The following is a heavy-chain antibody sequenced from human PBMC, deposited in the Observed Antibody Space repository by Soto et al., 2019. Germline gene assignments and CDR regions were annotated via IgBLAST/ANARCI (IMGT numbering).Heavy chain of an antibody. CDR1: GASISSGGNS. Sequence: TLSLTCTVSGASISSGGNSWNWIRQPQGKDLEWIGNVFQVGSTYYNPSLQSRVTMSVDKSKNQFSLKLRDVTAADRAVYYCARGIDYYESRGYSQTDDYFKYWGPGTLVTVSS. V-gene: IGHV4-30-2*01. CDR2: VFQVGST. J-gene: IGHJ1*01. CDR3: ARGIDYYESRGYSQTDDYFKY. D-gene: IGHD3-22*01.